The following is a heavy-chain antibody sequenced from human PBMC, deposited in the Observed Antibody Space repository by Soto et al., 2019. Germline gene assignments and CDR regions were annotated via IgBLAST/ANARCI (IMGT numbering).Heavy chain of an antibody. V-gene: IGHV1-2*02. Sequence: GASVKVSCKAPGYTFTGYYMHWVRQAPGQGREWMGWINPNSGGTNYAQKFQGRVTMTRDTSISTAYMELSRLRSDDTAVYYCARSIAAAGPRGAFDIWGQGTMVTVSS. CDR1: GYTFTGYY. J-gene: IGHJ3*02. D-gene: IGHD6-13*01. CDR3: ARSIAAAGPRGAFDI. CDR2: INPNSGGT.